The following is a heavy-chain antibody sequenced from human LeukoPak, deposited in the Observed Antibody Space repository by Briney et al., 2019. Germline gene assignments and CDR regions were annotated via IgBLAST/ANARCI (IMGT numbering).Heavy chain of an antibody. Sequence: PGGSLRHSSAASGFTFSGSAVHWVRQSSGKGLEWVGHIDKKDNLYATAYAESVKGRFTISRDDSKDTAFLHMDSLKTEDTALYYCTRDRGTYNWFDPWGQGTPVTVSS. CDR1: GFTFSGSA. CDR2: IDKKDNLYAT. J-gene: IGHJ5*02. V-gene: IGHV3-73*01. CDR3: TRDRGTYNWFDP. D-gene: IGHD2-15*01.